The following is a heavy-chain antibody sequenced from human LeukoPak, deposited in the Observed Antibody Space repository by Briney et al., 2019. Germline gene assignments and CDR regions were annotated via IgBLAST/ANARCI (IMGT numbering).Heavy chain of an antibody. CDR2: INPNSGGT. CDR3: ARVYYYDSSGYGP. D-gene: IGHD3-22*01. V-gene: IGHV1-2*02. Sequence: ASVKVSCKASGYTFTGYYMHWVRQAPGQGLGWMGWINPNSGGTNYAQKFQGRVTMTRDTSISTAYMELSRLRSDDTAVYYCARVYYYDSSGYGPWGQGTLVTVSS. CDR1: GYTFTGYY. J-gene: IGHJ5*02.